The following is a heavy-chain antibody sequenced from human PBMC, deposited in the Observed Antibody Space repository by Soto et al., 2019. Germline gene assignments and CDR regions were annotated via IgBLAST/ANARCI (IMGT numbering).Heavy chain of an antibody. CDR2: IIPIFGTA. CDR3: ARGTGNYYSYGMDV. J-gene: IGHJ6*04. V-gene: IGHV1-69*01. Sequence: QVQLVQSGAEVKKPGSSVKVSCKASGGTFSSYAISWVRQAPGQGLEWMGGIIPIFGTANYAQKFQGRVTIPADEPTGTAYRELSSLRSEDTAVYYCARGTGNYYSYGMDVWGKGTTVTVSS. CDR1: GGTFSSYA.